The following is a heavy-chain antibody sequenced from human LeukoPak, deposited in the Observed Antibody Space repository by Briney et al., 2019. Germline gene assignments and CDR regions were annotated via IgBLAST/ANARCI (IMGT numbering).Heavy chain of an antibody. J-gene: IGHJ4*02. D-gene: IGHD3-22*01. CDR3: AKVQSDYYDTSGYFGVDY. V-gene: IGHV3-23*01. CDR2: ISGHGGGST. CDR1: GFTFSSYS. Sequence: GGSLRLSCAASGFTFSSYSMNWVRQAPGKGLEWVSAISGHGGGSTYCADSVKGRFTISRDNSKNTVYLQMSSLRAEDTAVYYCAKVQSDYYDTSGYFGVDYWGQGTLVAVSS.